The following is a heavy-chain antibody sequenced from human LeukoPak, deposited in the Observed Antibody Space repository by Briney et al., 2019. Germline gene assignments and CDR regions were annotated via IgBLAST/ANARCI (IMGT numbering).Heavy chain of an antibody. J-gene: IGHJ4*02. D-gene: IGHD5-12*01. V-gene: IGHV1-2*02. Sequence: ASVKVSCKASGYTFTGQYLHWVRQAPGQGLEWMGWITPNSGGTNYAQKFQGRVTMTRDTSITTAYVELSRLRSDDTAVYYCARLRADHFDYWGQGTLVTVSS. CDR3: ARLRADHFDY. CDR2: ITPNSGGT. CDR1: GYTFTGQY.